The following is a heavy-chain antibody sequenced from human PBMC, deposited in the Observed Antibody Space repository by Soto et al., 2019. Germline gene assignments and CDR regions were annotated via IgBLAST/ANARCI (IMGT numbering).Heavy chain of an antibody. CDR3: ARMTYYVFLTGYPAGSYFDF. CDR2: IYYSGST. D-gene: IGHD3-9*01. J-gene: IGHJ4*02. V-gene: IGHV4-39*01. Sequence: SETLSLTCTVSGGSISSSGYYWGWLRQPPGKGLEWIGSIYYSGSTYYNPSLKSRVTISVDTSKNQFSLKRGSVTAADTAVYYCARMTYYVFLTGYPAGSYFDFWGQGTLVTVSS. CDR1: GGSISSSGYY.